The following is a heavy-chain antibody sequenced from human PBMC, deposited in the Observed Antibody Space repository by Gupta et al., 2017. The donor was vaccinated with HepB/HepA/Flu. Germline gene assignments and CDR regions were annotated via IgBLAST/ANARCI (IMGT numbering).Heavy chain of an antibody. CDR2: ISGSSNNT. V-gene: IGHV3-23*01. CDR1: GFTFSSHP. J-gene: IGHJ4*01. D-gene: IGHD2-2*01. CDR3: AKDFEGDCSGTSCSYFDN. Sequence: EVQLLESGGGFVQPGGSLRLSCAASGFTFSSHPMGWVRQAPGKGLEWVSSISGSSNNTYYADSVKGWVTMSRDNSKNTLDLQMNSLKAEEPAVYYCAKDFEGDCSGTSCSYFDNWVHGRLVTVA.